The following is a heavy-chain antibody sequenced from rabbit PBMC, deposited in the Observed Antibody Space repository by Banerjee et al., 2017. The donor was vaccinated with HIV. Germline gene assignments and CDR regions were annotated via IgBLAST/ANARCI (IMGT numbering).Heavy chain of an antibody. CDR3: ARDAGYDGFHYNL. CDR2: FDPIFGTT. J-gene: IGHJ4*01. V-gene: IGHV1S7*01. CDR1: GFDFSSYY. D-gene: IGHD4-2*01. Sequence: QLEESGGGLVQPGGSLKLSCKASGFDFSSYYMSWVRQAPGKGLEWIGYFDPIFGTTYYASWVSGRFPISSHNAQNTVYLQLNSLTAADTATYFCARDAGYDGFHYNLWGPGTLVTVS.